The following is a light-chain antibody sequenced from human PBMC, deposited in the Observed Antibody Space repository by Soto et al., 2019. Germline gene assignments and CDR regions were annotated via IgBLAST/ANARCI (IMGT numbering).Light chain of an antibody. CDR1: SSNIGSNT. Sequence: QSVLTQPPSASGTPGQRVTISCSGSSSNIGSNTVNWYQQLPGTAPKLHIYSNNQRPSGVPDRFSGSKSGTSASLAISGRQSEDEADYYCAAWDDSLNGVVFGGGTKVTVL. CDR3: AAWDDSLNGVV. CDR2: SNN. J-gene: IGLJ2*01. V-gene: IGLV1-44*01.